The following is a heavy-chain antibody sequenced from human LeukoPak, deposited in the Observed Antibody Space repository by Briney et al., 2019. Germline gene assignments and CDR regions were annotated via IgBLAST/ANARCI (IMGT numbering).Heavy chain of an antibody. Sequence: SETLSLTCTVSGGSISSYYWSWIRQPAGKGLEWIGRIYTSGSTYYNPSLKSRVTISVDTSKNQFSLKLSSVTAADTAVYYSARHFPIVVPAAIGYWGQGTLVTVSS. CDR2: IYTSGST. CDR3: ARHFPIVVPAAIGY. J-gene: IGHJ4*02. CDR1: GGSISSYY. V-gene: IGHV4-4*07. D-gene: IGHD2-2*02.